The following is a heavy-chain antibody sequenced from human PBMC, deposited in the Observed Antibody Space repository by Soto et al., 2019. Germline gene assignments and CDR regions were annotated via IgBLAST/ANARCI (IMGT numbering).Heavy chain of an antibody. Sequence: PGESLKISCKGSGYSFTSYWIGWVRQMPGKALEWMGIIYPCYSDTRDSPSFQRQATISADKSISPAYLQWSSLKASDTAIYYCARTAAAGKYYYGVDVWCQGTTVTVSS. D-gene: IGHD6-13*01. CDR1: GYSFTSYW. CDR3: ARTAAAGKYYYGVDV. CDR2: IYPCYSDT. V-gene: IGHV5-51*01. J-gene: IGHJ6*02.